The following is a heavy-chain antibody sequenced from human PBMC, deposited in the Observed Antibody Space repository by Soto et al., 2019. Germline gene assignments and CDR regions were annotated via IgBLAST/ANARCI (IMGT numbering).Heavy chain of an antibody. D-gene: IGHD4-4*01. CDR1: GFTFSSYG. V-gene: IGHV3-30*18. CDR2: ISYDGSNK. Sequence: GGSLRLSCAASGFTFSSYGMHWVRQAPGKGLEWVAVISYDGSNKYYADSVKGRFTISRDNSKNTLYLQMNSLRAEDTAVYYCAKGSKASPFRYYYYGMDVWGQGTTVTVSS. J-gene: IGHJ6*02. CDR3: AKGSKASPFRYYYYGMDV.